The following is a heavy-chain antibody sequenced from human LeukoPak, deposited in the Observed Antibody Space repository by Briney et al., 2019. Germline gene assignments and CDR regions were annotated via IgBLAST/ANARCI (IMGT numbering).Heavy chain of an antibody. CDR1: GFTFSSYS. Sequence: GGSLRLSCAASGFTFSSYSMNWVRQAPGKGLEWVSSISSSSSYIYYADSVKGRFTIPRDNAKNSLYLQMNSLRAEDTAVYYCASTPDWNYLPGYWGQGTLVTVSS. J-gene: IGHJ4*02. CDR2: ISSSSSYI. V-gene: IGHV3-21*01. D-gene: IGHD1-7*01. CDR3: ASTPDWNYLPGY.